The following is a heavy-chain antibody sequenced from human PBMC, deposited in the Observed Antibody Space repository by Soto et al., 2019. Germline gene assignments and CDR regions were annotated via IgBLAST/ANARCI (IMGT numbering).Heavy chain of an antibody. CDR2: ISYDGSNK. V-gene: IGHV3-30*18. D-gene: IGHD3-22*01. Sequence: PGGSLRLSCAASGFTFSNYGMHWVRQAPGKGLEWVAVISYDGSNKYYADSVKGRFTISRDNSKNTLYLQMNSLRAEDTAVYYCAKDRAYYYDSSGYYYWGQGTLVTVPQ. J-gene: IGHJ4*02. CDR3: AKDRAYYYDSSGYYY. CDR1: GFTFSNYG.